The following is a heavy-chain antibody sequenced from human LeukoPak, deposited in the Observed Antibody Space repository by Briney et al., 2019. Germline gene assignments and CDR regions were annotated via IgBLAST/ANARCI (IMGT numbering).Heavy chain of an antibody. D-gene: IGHD1-7*01. V-gene: IGHV3-7*01. CDR2: IKQDGSEK. CDR1: GFTFSSYW. CDR3: ARRWSRELLLGNTHGYNWFDP. Sequence: PGGSLRLSCAASGFTFSSYWMSWVRQAPGKGLEWVANIKQDGSEKYYVDSVKGRFTISRENAKNSLYLQMNSLRAEDTAVYYCARRWSRELLLGNTHGYNWFDPWGQGTLVTVSS. J-gene: IGHJ5*02.